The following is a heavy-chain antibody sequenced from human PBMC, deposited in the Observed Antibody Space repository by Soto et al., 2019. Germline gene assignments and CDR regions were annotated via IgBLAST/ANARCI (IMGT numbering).Heavy chain of an antibody. J-gene: IGHJ4*02. Sequence: EVQLLESGGGLVQPGGSLTLSCAASGFTFTNYAMSWVRQAPGKGLEWISLISGSGDSTYYADSVKGRFTISRDNSQNTLHLQMNSLTADDTAVYYCAKREGYGSVDYWGQGTLVTVSS. CDR2: ISGSGDST. D-gene: IGHD1-1*01. V-gene: IGHV3-23*01. CDR1: GFTFTNYA. CDR3: AKREGYGSVDY.